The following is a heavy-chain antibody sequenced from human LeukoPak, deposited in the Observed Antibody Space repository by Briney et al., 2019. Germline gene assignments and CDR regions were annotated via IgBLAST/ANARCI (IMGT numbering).Heavy chain of an antibody. V-gene: IGHV1-8*01. J-gene: IGHJ5*02. CDR1: RYSFTSND. Sequence: ASVKVSCEASRYSFTSNDINWVRQATGQGLEWMGWMNPNSGNTGYAQNFQGRVTMTRNTSISTAYMELSSLRSEDTAVYYCARGITGYSSGWRFDPWGQGTLVTVSS. CDR3: ARGITGYSSGWRFDP. CDR2: MNPNSGNT. D-gene: IGHD6-19*01.